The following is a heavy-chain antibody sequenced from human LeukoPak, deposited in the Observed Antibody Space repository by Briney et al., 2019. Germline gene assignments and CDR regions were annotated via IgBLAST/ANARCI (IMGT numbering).Heavy chain of an antibody. CDR2: ISSSSSYI. CDR3: ARNEVPAEPFDY. CDR1: GFTFSSYS. D-gene: IGHD2-2*01. J-gene: IGHJ4*02. V-gene: IGHV3-21*01. Sequence: GGSLRLSCAASGFTFSSYSMNWVRQAPGKGLEWVSSISSSSSYIYYADSVKGRFTISRDNAKNSLYPQMNSLRAEDTAVYYCARNEVPAEPFDYWGQGTLVTVSS.